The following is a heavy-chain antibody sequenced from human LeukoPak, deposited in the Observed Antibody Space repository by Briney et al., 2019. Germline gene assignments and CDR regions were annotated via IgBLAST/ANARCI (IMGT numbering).Heavy chain of an antibody. J-gene: IGHJ4*02. CDR3: ARGLGDSSGHYFGYFDY. D-gene: IGHD3-22*01. V-gene: IGHV3-66*01. Sequence: GGSLRLSCAASGFTVSSNYMSWGRQAPGKGVEWVSVIYSGGSTYYADSVRGRFTISRDNSKNTLYLQMNSLRAEDTAVYYCARGLGDSSGHYFGYFDYWGQGTLVTVSS. CDR1: GFTVSSNY. CDR2: IYSGGST.